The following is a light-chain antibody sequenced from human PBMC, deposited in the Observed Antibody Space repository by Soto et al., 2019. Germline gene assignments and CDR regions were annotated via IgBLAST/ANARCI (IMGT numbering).Light chain of an antibody. J-gene: IGLJ3*02. Sequence: QSALTQPPSASGSPGQSVTISCTGTSSDIGGYNYVSWYQQHPDKAPKLMIYEVTQRPSGVPDRFSGSKSGNTASLTVSGLQAEDEADYYCGSRTADNHLVVFGVGTKLTVL. CDR1: SSDIGGYNY. CDR3: GSRTADNHLVV. CDR2: EVT. V-gene: IGLV2-8*01.